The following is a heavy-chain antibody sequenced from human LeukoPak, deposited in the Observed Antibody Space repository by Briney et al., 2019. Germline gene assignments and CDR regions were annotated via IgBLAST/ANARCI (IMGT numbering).Heavy chain of an antibody. CDR2: IYQSGNT. J-gene: IGHJ3*02. V-gene: IGHV4-30-2*01. D-gene: IGHD2-2*01. CDR3: ARSDCSSTSCYAFDI. Sequence: SETLSLTCAVSGDSTSSGGYSWNWIRQPPGKGLERIGNIYQSGNTYNNPSLRSRVTISADRSKNQFSLKLSSVTAADTAVYYCARSDCSSTSCYAFDIWGQGTMVTVSS. CDR1: GDSTSSGGYS.